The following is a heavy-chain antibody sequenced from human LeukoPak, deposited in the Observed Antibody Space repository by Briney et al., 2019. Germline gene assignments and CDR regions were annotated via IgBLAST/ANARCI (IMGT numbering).Heavy chain of an antibody. D-gene: IGHD7-27*01. CDR3: ATIAPGDLFDS. Sequence: ASVKVSCKVSGSTLTEFSIHWVRQAPGKGLEWMGGFVPEDDETIYAQSFQGRVTMTEDTSTDAAYMELSSLRSEDTAMYYCATIAPGDLFDSWGQGTLVTVSS. CDR1: GSTLTEFS. J-gene: IGHJ4*02. V-gene: IGHV1-24*01. CDR2: FVPEDDET.